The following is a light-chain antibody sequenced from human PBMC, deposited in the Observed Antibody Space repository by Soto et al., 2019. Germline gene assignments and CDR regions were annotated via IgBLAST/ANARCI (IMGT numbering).Light chain of an antibody. CDR1: QRVSSTS. Sequence: EIVLTQSPGTLSLSPGERATLSCRASQRVSSTSLAWYQQQPGQPPRLLIYCASSSATGIPDRVSGSGFGKDFTRIHTRLESEYFLVYYLQQYGISPVTFGQGTRLDIK. V-gene: IGKV3-20*01. CDR3: QQYGISPVT. J-gene: IGKJ5*01. CDR2: CAS.